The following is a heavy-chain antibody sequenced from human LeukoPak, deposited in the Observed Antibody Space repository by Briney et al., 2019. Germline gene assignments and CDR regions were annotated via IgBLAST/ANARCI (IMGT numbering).Heavy chain of an antibody. CDR2: IYSGVPT. J-gene: IGHJ4*02. CDR1: GVSISRFY. Sequence: SETLSLTCTTSGVSISRFYWSWVRQPPEKGLEWIGNIYSGVPTYFNPSLKSRVIISVDTSKNQFSLNLTSVTAADTAMYYCVQTTGCPGLDYWGQGILVTVSS. V-gene: IGHV4-4*09. D-gene: IGHD1-1*01. CDR3: VQTTGCPGLDY.